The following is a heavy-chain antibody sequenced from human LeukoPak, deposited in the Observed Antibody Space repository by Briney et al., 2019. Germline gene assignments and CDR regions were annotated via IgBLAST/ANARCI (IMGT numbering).Heavy chain of an antibody. D-gene: IGHD3-3*01. CDR1: GYTFTSYG. Sequence: ASVKVSCKASGYTFTSYGISWVRQAPGQGLEWMGWISAYNGNTNYAQKLQGRVTMTTDTSTSTAYMELRSLRSDDTAVYYCARAYVGMYYDFWSGYYTDYMDVWGKGTTVTVSS. V-gene: IGHV1-18*01. J-gene: IGHJ6*03. CDR2: ISAYNGNT. CDR3: ARAYVGMYYDFWSGYYTDYMDV.